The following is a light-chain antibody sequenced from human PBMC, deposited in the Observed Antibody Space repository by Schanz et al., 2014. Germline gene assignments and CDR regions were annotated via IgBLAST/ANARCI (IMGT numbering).Light chain of an antibody. CDR2: DAS. CDR3: QQFGKLPWT. V-gene: IGKV3-20*01. CDR1: QSVNGRF. Sequence: EIVLTQSPGTLSLSPGERATLSCRASQSVNGRFLAWYQQKPGQAPRLLIYDASNRATGIPARFSGSGSGTDFTLTISSLEPEDFAVFYCQQFGKLPWTFGQGTKVEIK. J-gene: IGKJ1*01.